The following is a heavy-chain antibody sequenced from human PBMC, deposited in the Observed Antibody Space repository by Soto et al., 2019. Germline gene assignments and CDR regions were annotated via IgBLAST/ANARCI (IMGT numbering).Heavy chain of an antibody. D-gene: IGHD5-18*01. V-gene: IGHV4-39*01. Sequence: SETLSLTCTVSGGSISSSSYYWGWIRQPPGKGLEWIGSIYYSGSTYYNLSLKSRVTISVDTSKNQFSLKLSSVTAADTAVYFCARHRYSYGSYYFDYWGQGTLVTVSS. CDR3: ARHRYSYGSYYFDY. CDR2: IYYSGST. CDR1: GGSISSSSYY. J-gene: IGHJ4*02.